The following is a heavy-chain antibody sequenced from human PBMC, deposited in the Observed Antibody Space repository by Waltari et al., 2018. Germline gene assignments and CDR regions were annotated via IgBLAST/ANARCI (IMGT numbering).Heavy chain of an antibody. Sequence: EVQLVESGGNLVQPGGSLRLSCAASGFTFTSPWMPWVRQAPGKGLVWVSRINSDGSNTRYADSVKGRFTISRDNAKNTLYLEMNSLRAEDTAVYFCAGGPQSGASSAWYGWFDPWGQGTLVTVSS. V-gene: IGHV3-74*01. CDR2: INSDGSNT. D-gene: IGHD6-13*01. CDR1: GFTFTSPW. CDR3: AGGPQSGASSAWYGWFDP. J-gene: IGHJ5*02.